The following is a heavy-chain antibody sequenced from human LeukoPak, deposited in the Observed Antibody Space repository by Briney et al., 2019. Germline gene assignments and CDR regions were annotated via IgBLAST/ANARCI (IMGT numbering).Heavy chain of an antibody. CDR1: GFTFNSYP. J-gene: IGHJ4*02. V-gene: IGHV3-23*01. CDR3: AKTTVGYSSGRYPGWPVDC. D-gene: IGHD6-19*01. Sequence: TGGSLRLSCAPSGFTFNSYPMYWVPEAPGKGLEWISGIFGSGGSAHYADPVKGRFTISRDNSKITVFLQMNSLRAEDTAVYYCAKTTVGYSSGRYPGWPVDCWGQGTLVTVSS. CDR2: IFGSGGSA.